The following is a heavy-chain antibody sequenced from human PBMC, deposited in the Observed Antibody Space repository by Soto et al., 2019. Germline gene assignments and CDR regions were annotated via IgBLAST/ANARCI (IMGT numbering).Heavy chain of an antibody. CDR1: GYTFTSHY. CDR3: ARAMVRGVIIPNLDY. J-gene: IGHJ4*02. V-gene: IGHV1-46*01. CDR2: INPSGGST. Sequence: ASVKVSCKASGYTFTSHYMHWVRQAPGQGLEWMGVINPSGGSTSYAQKFQGRVTMTRDTSTSTVYMELSSLRSEDTAVYYCARAMVRGVIIPNLDYWGQGTLVTVSS. D-gene: IGHD3-10*01.